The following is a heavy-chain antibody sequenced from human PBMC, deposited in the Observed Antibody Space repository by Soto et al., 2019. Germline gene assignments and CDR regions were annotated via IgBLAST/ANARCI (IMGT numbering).Heavy chain of an antibody. D-gene: IGHD5-12*01. CDR2: IIPILGIA. Sequence: ASVKVSCKASGGTFSSYTISWVRQAPGQGLEWMGRIIPILGIANYAQKFQGRVTITADKSTSTAYMELSSLRSEDTAVYYCASGYDDFYYFDYWGQGTLVTVSS. CDR3: ASGYDDFYYFDY. V-gene: IGHV1-69*02. J-gene: IGHJ4*02. CDR1: GGTFSSYT.